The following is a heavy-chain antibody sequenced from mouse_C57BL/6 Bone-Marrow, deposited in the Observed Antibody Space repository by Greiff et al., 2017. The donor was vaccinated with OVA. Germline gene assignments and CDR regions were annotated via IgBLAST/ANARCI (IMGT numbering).Heavy chain of an antibody. CDR3: AIPYYGSSPYYAMDY. V-gene: IGHV1-81*01. D-gene: IGHD1-1*01. CDR2: IYPRSGNT. CDR1: GYTFTSYG. Sequence: ESGAELARPGASVKLSCKASGYTFTSYGISWVKQRNGQGLEWIGEIYPRSGNTYYNEKFKGKAKLTADKSSSTAYMELRSLTSDDSAVYFCAIPYYGSSPYYAMDYWGQGTSVTVSS. J-gene: IGHJ4*01.